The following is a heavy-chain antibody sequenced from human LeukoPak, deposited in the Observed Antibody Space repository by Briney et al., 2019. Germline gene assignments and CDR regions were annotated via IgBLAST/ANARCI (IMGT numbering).Heavy chain of an antibody. Sequence: HPGVSLRLSCAASGFTFSSYAMNWVRQAPGKGREWVSAISASGGSTYYADSVKGRFTISRDTSKNTLYLQMSSLRGEDTAVYYCAKAMAGSTYYFDSWGQGTLVTVSS. CDR1: GFTFSSYA. J-gene: IGHJ4*02. V-gene: IGHV3-23*01. CDR3: AKAMAGSTYYFDS. D-gene: IGHD6-19*01. CDR2: ISASGGST.